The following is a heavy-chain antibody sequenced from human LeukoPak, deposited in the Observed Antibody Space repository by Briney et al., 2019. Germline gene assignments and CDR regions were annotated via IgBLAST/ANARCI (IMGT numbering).Heavy chain of an antibody. D-gene: IGHD3-3*01. CDR3: ARDGVVMPVDY. CDR1: GGSISSYY. Sequence: SETLSLTCTVSGGSISSYYWSWIRQPPGKGLEWIGYIYYSGSTNYNPSLKSRVTISVDTSKNQFSLKLSSVTAADTAVYYCARDGVVMPVDYWGQGTLVTVSS. J-gene: IGHJ4*02. V-gene: IGHV4-59*01. CDR2: IYYSGST.